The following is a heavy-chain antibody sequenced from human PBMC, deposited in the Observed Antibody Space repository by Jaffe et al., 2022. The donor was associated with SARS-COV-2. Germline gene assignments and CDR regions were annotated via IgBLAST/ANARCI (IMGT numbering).Heavy chain of an antibody. CDR2: IKSKTDGGTT. Sequence: EVQLVESGGGLVKPGGSLRLSCAASGFTFSNAWMSWVRQAPGKGLEWVGRIKSKTDGGTTDYAAPVKGRFTISRDDSKNTLYLQMNSLKTEDTAVYYCTTVSGYYGILYYYYYMDVWGKGTTVTVSS. CDR3: TTVSGYYGILYYYYYMDV. D-gene: IGHD3-22*01. V-gene: IGHV3-15*01. CDR1: GFTFSNAW. J-gene: IGHJ6*03.